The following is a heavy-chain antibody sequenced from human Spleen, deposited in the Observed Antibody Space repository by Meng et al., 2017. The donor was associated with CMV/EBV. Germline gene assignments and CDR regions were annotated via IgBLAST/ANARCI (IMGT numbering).Heavy chain of an antibody. CDR3: ARVLGFGDNFHYFDY. CDR1: GFTFSNYW. V-gene: IGHV3-11*01. J-gene: IGHJ4*02. CDR2: SDGSGHT. Sequence: SSGFTFSNYWTSWLRPSPGEGLQWISFSDGSGHTLYGHCVSGRFTVSKDYARNSLDLHMAGLTSDDTGTYYCARVLGFGDNFHYFDYRGQGALVTVSS. D-gene: IGHD2-21*02.